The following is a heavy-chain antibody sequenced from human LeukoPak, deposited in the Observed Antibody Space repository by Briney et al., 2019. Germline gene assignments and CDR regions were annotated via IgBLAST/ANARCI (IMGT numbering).Heavy chain of an antibody. D-gene: IGHD3-9*01. V-gene: IGHV4-61*02. Sequence: SSETLSLTCTVSGGSISSGSYYWSWIRQPAGKGLEWIGRIYTSGSTNYNPSLKSRVTISVDTSKNQFSLKLSSVTAADTAVYYCARGTHFEWLLPPFDYWGQGTLVTVSS. CDR1: GGSISSGSYY. CDR2: IYTSGST. CDR3: ARGTHFEWLLPPFDY. J-gene: IGHJ4*02.